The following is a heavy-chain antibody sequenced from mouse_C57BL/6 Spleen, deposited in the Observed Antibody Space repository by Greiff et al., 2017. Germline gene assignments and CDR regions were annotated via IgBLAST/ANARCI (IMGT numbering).Heavy chain of an antibody. Sequence: QVQLQQSGAELVKPGASVKISCKASGYAFSSYWMNWVKQRPGKGLEWIGQIYPGDGDTNYNGKFKGKATLTADKSSSTAYMQLSSLTSEGSAVYFCARRGYVYAMDYWGQGTSVTVSA. V-gene: IGHV1-80*01. CDR1: GYAFSSYW. D-gene: IGHD2-2*01. CDR2: IYPGDGDT. J-gene: IGHJ4*01. CDR3: ARRGYVYAMDY.